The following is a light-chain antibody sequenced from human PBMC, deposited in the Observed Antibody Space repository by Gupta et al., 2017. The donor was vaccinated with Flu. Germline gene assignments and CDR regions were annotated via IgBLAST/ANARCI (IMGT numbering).Light chain of an antibody. CDR3: MQALQTPWT. CDR2: LGS. Sequence: EIVMTQFPLSLPVTPGEPASISCKSNQSLLHVDGKNYLDWYLQKPGQSPQLLMCLGSNRAPGVPDRISGSGSGTDFTLIMSTVEAADAGVYYCMQALQTPWTFGQGTKVEIK. J-gene: IGKJ1*01. V-gene: IGKV2-28*01. CDR1: QSLLHVDGKNY.